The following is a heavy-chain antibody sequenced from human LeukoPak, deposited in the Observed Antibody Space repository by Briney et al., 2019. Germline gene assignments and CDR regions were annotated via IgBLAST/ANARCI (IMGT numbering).Heavy chain of an antibody. D-gene: IGHD3-10*01. CDR1: GFTFRDYG. Sequence: GGSLRLSCAASGFTFRDYGMHWVRQAPGKGLEWVAFIRYDGSNKYYADSVKGRFTISRDNSKNTLYLQMNSLRAEDTALYYCARDDYGSGSWNDYWGQGTLVTVSS. J-gene: IGHJ4*02. V-gene: IGHV3-30*02. CDR3: ARDDYGSGSWNDY. CDR2: IRYDGSNK.